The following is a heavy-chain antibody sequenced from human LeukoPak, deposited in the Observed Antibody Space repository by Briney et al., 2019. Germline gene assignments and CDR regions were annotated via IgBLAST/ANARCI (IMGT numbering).Heavy chain of an antibody. V-gene: IGHV6-1*01. CDR3: AREGTMVRGVMNHFDY. J-gene: IGHJ4*02. Sequence: SQTLSLTCAISGDSVSSNNAAWNWIRQSPSRGLEWLGRTYYRSKWYNDYPPSVRSRITINPDTSKNQFSLQLNSVTPEDTAVYYCAREGTMVRGVMNHFDYRGQGTLVTVSS. CDR1: GDSVSSNNAA. D-gene: IGHD3-10*01. CDR2: TYYRSKWYN.